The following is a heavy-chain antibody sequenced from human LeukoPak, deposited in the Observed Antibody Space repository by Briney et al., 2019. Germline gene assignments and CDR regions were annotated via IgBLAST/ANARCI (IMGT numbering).Heavy chain of an antibody. CDR1: GGSISSYY. D-gene: IGHD2-21*02. CDR3: ARGRRVYCGGDCYSTHFDY. V-gene: IGHV4-59*08. J-gene: IGHJ4*02. Sequence: SETLSLTCTVSGGSISSYYWSWIRQPPGKGLEWIGYIYYSGSTNYNPSLKSRVTISVDTSKNQFSLKLSSVTAADTAVYYCARGRRVYCGGDCYSTHFDYWGQGTLVTVSS. CDR2: IYYSGST.